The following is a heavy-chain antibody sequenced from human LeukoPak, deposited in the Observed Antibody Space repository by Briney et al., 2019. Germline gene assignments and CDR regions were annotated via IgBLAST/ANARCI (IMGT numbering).Heavy chain of an antibody. J-gene: IGHJ5*02. D-gene: IGHD3-22*01. CDR2: VYYSGST. Sequence: PSETLSLTCSVSGDSISSYYWSWIRQPPGKGLEWIGYVYYSGSTNNNPSLKSRVTISVDTSKNQFSLKLSSVTAADTAVYYCAREGVYYYDSSGYSNWFDPWGQGTLVTVSS. V-gene: IGHV4-59*01. CDR3: AREGVYYYDSSGYSNWFDP. CDR1: GDSISSYY.